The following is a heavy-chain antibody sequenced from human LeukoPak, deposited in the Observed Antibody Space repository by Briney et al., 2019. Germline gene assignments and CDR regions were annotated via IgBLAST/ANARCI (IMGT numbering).Heavy chain of an antibody. CDR2: IYSGGST. V-gene: IGHV3-53*01. CDR1: GFTVSGNY. CDR3: ARTHFGVVIRYFDY. D-gene: IGHD3-3*01. Sequence: GGSLRLSCAASGFTVSGNYISWVRQAPGKGLEWVSVIYSGGSTYYADSVKGRFTISRDNSKNTLYLQMNSLRAEDTAVYYCARTHFGVVIRYFDYWGQGTLVTASS. J-gene: IGHJ4*02.